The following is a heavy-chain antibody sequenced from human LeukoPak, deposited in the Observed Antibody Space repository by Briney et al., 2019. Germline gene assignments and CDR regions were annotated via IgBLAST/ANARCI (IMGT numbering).Heavy chain of an antibody. J-gene: IGHJ5*02. CDR3: ARLLVATYNWFDP. CDR1: GYTFTGYY. V-gene: IGHV1-2*02. D-gene: IGHD5-12*01. Sequence: GASVKVPCKASGYTFTGYYMHWVRQAPGQGLEWMGWINPNSGGTNYAQKFQGRVTMTRDTSISTAYMELSRLRSDDTAVYYCARLLVATYNWFDPWGQGTLVTVSS. CDR2: INPNSGGT.